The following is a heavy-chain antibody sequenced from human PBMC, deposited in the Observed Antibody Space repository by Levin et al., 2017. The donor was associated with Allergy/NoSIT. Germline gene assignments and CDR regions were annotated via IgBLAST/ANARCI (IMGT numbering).Heavy chain of an antibody. Sequence: GASVKVSCKASGYTFTGYYMHWVRQAPGQGLEWMGRINPNSGGTNYAQKFQGRVTMTRDTSISTAYMELSRLRSDDTAVYYCARGYSSSSGRGNWFDPWGQGTLVTVSS. J-gene: IGHJ5*02. CDR3: ARGYSSSSGRGNWFDP. D-gene: IGHD6-6*01. CDR2: INPNSGGT. CDR1: GYTFTGYY. V-gene: IGHV1-2*06.